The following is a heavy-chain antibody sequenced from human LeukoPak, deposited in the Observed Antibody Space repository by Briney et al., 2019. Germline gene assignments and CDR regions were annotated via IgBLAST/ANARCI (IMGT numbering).Heavy chain of an antibody. Sequence: PGGPLRLSCAASGFTFSSYAMSWVRQAPGKGLEWVSAISGSGGSTYYADSVKGRFTISRDNSKNTLYLQTNSLRAEDTAVYYCAKVEQWLVPSDYWGQGTLVTVSS. CDR2: ISGSGGST. CDR3: AKVEQWLVPSDY. V-gene: IGHV3-23*01. CDR1: GFTFSSYA. D-gene: IGHD6-19*01. J-gene: IGHJ4*02.